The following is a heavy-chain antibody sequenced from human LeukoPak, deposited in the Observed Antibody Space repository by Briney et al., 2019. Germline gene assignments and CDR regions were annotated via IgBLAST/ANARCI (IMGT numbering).Heavy chain of an antibody. V-gene: IGHV3-9*01. CDR2: IYWNGGGA. J-gene: IGHJ4*02. CDR1: GVTLKDHA. D-gene: IGHD6-13*01. CDR3: TKDVTAGGLDY. Sequence: PGGSLRLSCTASGVTLKDHAMHWLRQAPGTGLEWVSGIYWNGGGAGYADSVKGRFTISRDNAKNSLYLQMNSLKPEDTAVYYCTKDVTAGGLDYWGQGTPVIVSS.